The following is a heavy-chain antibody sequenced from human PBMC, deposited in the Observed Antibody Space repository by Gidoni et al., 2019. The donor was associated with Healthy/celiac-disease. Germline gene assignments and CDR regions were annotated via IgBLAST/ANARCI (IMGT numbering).Heavy chain of an antibody. CDR3: ARDEGYYDSSGYYYSYFDY. CDR1: GGTFSSYA. Sequence: QVQLVQSGAEVKKPGSSVKVSCKASGGTFSSYAISWVRQAPGQGLEWMGGIIPIFGTANYAQKFQGRVTITADESTSTAYMELSSLRSEDTAVYYCARDEGYYDSSGYYYSYFDYWGQGTLVTVSS. J-gene: IGHJ4*02. D-gene: IGHD3-22*01. V-gene: IGHV1-69*01. CDR2: IIPIFGTA.